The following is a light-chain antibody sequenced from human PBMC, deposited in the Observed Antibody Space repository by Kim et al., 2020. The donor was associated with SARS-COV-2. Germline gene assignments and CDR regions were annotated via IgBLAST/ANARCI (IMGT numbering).Light chain of an antibody. CDR3: QQYYSYPQT. Sequence: ASTGDRVTITWRASQGIRSYLAWYQQKPGKAPKLLIYAASTLQSGVPSRFSGSGSGTDFTLTISCLQSEDFATYYCQQYYSYPQTFGQGTKVDIK. J-gene: IGKJ1*01. CDR1: QGIRSY. CDR2: AAS. V-gene: IGKV1-8*01.